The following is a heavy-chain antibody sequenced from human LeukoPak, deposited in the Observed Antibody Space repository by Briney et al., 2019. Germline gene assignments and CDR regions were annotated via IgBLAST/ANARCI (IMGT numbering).Heavy chain of an antibody. J-gene: IGHJ4*02. Sequence: GGSLRLSCAASGFTFSSYWMSWVRQAPGKGLEWVANIKQDGSEKYYVDSVKDRFTISRDNAKNSLYLQMNSLRAEDTALYYCAKGGCSSTSCYISGYWGQGTLVTVSS. V-gene: IGHV3-7*03. CDR1: GFTFSSYW. CDR3: AKGGCSSTSCYISGY. CDR2: IKQDGSEK. D-gene: IGHD2-2*02.